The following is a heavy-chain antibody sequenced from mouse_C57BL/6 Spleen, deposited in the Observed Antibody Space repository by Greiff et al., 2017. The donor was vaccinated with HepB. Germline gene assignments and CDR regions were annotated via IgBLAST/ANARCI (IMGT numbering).Heavy chain of an antibody. Sequence: VKLQQPGAELVKPGASVKLSCKASGSTFTSYWMQWVKQRPGQGLELIGEIDPSDSYTNYNQKFKGKATLTVDTSSSTAYMQLSSLTSEDSAVYYCARADTTVVATKNFDYWGKGTTLTVSS. CDR3: ARADTTVVATKNFDY. CDR1: GSTFTSYW. V-gene: IGHV1-50*01. CDR2: IDPSDSYT. D-gene: IGHD1-1*01. J-gene: IGHJ2*01.